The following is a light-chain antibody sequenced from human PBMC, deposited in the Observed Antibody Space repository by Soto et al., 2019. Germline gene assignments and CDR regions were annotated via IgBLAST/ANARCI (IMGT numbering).Light chain of an antibody. Sequence: DIQMTQSPSSLSASVGDRVTITCRASQDISNYLAWFQQKPGKVPRSLIYAASDLQSGVPSKFSGSGSGTYFPLTISSLQPEDFATYYCQQYYRLPLTFGGGTRVEIK. CDR1: QDISNY. J-gene: IGKJ4*01. CDR2: AAS. V-gene: IGKV1-16*02. CDR3: QQYYRLPLT.